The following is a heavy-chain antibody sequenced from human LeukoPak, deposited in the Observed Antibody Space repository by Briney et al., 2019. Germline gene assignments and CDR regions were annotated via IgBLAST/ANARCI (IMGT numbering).Heavy chain of an antibody. CDR2: ISYDGSNK. V-gene: IGHV3-30*18. D-gene: IGHD6-19*01. Sequence: GGPLRLSCAPSGFTFSSYGMHWARQAPGRGREGVAVISYDGSNKYYADSVKGRFTISRDNSKNTLYLQMNSLRAEDTAVYYCAKEAGYSSGWAPDAFDIWGQGTMVTVSS. J-gene: IGHJ3*02. CDR3: AKEAGYSSGWAPDAFDI. CDR1: GFTFSSYG.